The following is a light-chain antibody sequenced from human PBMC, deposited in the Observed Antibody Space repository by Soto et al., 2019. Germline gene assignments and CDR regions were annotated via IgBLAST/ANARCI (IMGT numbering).Light chain of an antibody. CDR3: SSYAGSNNYV. Sequence: QSVLTQPPSASGSPGQSVTISCTGTNSDVGGYNYVSWYQQHPGKAPKLMIYEVSKRPSGVPDRFSGSKSGNTASLTVSGLQAEDEADYYCSSYAGSNNYVVGTGTKVTVL. V-gene: IGLV2-8*01. CDR2: EVS. J-gene: IGLJ1*01. CDR1: NSDVGGYNY.